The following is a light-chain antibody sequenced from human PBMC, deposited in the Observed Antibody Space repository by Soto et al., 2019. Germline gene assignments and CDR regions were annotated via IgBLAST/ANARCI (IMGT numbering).Light chain of an antibody. CDR1: SSDVGGYDY. Sequence: QSALTQPASVSGSPGQSITISCTGSSSDVGGYDYVSWYQQHPGKAPKLMIYEVSNRPSGVSSRFSGSKSGNTASLTISGLQAEDEADYYCSSYASPVFGGGTKLTVL. J-gene: IGLJ2*01. CDR2: EVS. CDR3: SSYASPV. V-gene: IGLV2-14*01.